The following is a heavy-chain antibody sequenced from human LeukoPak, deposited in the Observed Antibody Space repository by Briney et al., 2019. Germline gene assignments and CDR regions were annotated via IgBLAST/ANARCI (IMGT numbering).Heavy chain of an antibody. V-gene: IGHV3-30*03. CDR1: GFTFSSYN. CDR2: IQSNGRNK. J-gene: IGHJ4*02. CDR3: ARESEGGTGTSCPDY. D-gene: IGHD2-2*01. Sequence: GGSLRLSCAASGFTFSSYNMNWVRQAPGKGLEWVAGIQSNGRNKYYVDSVKGRSAISRDNSKSTLYLQVNSLRVEDTALYYCARESEGGTGTSCPDYWGQGTLVTVSS.